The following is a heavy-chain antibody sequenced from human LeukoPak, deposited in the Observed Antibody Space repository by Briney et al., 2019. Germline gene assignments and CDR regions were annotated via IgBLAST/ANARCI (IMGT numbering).Heavy chain of an antibody. CDR2: IYHSGST. D-gene: IGHD2-8*01. V-gene: IGHV4-30-2*01. CDR3: ARGNMVYAAFDY. Sequence: SQTLSLTCAVSDGSISSGGYSLSWIRQPPGKGLEWIGYIYHSGSTYYNPSLKSRVTISVDRSKNQFSLKLSSVTAADTAVYYCARGNMVYAAFDYWGQGTLVTVSS. J-gene: IGHJ4*02. CDR1: DGSISSGGYS.